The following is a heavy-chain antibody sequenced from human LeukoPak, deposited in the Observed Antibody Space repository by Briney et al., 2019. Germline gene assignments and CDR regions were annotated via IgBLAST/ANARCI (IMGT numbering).Heavy chain of an antibody. CDR2: ISSSSSYI. D-gene: IGHD6-19*01. CDR1: GFTFSSYS. CDR3: ARDRIAVAGKKEGFDY. J-gene: IGHJ4*02. Sequence: GGSLRLSCAASGFTFSSYSMNWVRQAPGKGREWVSSISSSSSYIYYADSVKGRFTISRDNAKNSLDLQMNSLRAEDTAVYYCARDRIAVAGKKEGFDYWGQGTLVTVSS. V-gene: IGHV3-21*01.